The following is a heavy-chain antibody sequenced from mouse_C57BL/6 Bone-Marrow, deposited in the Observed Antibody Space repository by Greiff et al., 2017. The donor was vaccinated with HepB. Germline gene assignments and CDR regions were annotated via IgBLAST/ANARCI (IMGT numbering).Heavy chain of an antibody. V-gene: IGHV7-1*01. D-gene: IGHD4-1*02. Sequence: EVNLVESGGGLVQSGRSLRLSCATSGFTFSDFYMEWVRQAPGKGLEWIAASRNKANDYTTEYSASVKGRFIVSRDTSQSILYLQMNALRAEDTAIYYCARANWDDWYFDVWGTGTTVTVSS. CDR3: ARANWDDWYFDV. J-gene: IGHJ1*03. CDR1: GFTFSDFY. CDR2: SRNKANDYTT.